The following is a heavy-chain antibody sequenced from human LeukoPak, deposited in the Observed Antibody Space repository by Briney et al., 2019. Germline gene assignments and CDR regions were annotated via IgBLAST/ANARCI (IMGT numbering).Heavy chain of an antibody. Sequence: GESLKISCKGSGYSFTSYWIGWVRQMPGKGLEWMGIIYPGDSDTRYSPSFQGQVTISADKSISTAYLQWSSLKASDTAMYYCASTITIFGVVLEDAFDIWGQGTMVTVSS. CDR1: GYSFTSYW. CDR3: ASTITIFGVVLEDAFDI. CDR2: IYPGDSDT. D-gene: IGHD3-3*01. V-gene: IGHV5-51*01. J-gene: IGHJ3*02.